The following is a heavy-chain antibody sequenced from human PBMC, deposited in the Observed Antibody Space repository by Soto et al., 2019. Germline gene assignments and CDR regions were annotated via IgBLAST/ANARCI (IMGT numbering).Heavy chain of an antibody. CDR3: AKEWARIAAAGSYFGY. Sequence: GGSLRLSCAASGFTFSSYAMSWVRQAPGKGLEWVSAISGSGGSTYYADSVKGRFTISRDNSKNTLYLQMNSLRAEDTAVYYCAKEWARIAAAGSYFGYWGQGTLVTVSS. J-gene: IGHJ4*02. V-gene: IGHV3-23*01. D-gene: IGHD6-13*01. CDR2: ISGSGGST. CDR1: GFTFSSYA.